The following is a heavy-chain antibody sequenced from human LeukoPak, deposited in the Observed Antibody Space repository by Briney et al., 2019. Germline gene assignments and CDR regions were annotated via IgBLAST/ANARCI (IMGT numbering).Heavy chain of an antibody. J-gene: IGHJ4*02. Sequence: GGSLRLSCAASGFTVSSNYMSWVRQAPGKGLEWVSVIYSGGSTYYADSVKGRFTISRHNSKNTLYLQMNSLRAEDTAVYYCARVSDYGDYGTFKFDYWGQGTLVTVSS. CDR1: GFTVSSNY. CDR3: ARVSDYGDYGTFKFDY. D-gene: IGHD4-17*01. V-gene: IGHV3-53*04. CDR2: IYSGGST.